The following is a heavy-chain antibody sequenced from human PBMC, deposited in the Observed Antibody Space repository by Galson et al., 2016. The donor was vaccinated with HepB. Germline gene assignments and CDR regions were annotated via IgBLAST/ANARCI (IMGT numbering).Heavy chain of an antibody. CDR1: GFSFNDYA. Sequence: SLRLSCAGSGFSFNDYAMNWVRQAPGTGLEWVSGISRSGDVPYYADSVKGRFRISRDNARSTVYLEMNSLSVDDSAVYYCAKVQGGYSVFWGQGMLVSVSS. CDR3: AKVQGGYSVF. J-gene: IGHJ4*02. CDR2: ISRSGDVP. V-gene: IGHV3-23*01. D-gene: IGHD5/OR15-5a*01.